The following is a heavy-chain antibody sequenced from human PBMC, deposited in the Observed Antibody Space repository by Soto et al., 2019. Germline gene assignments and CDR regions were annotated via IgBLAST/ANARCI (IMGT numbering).Heavy chain of an antibody. CDR1: GYTFTSYD. V-gene: IGHV1-8*01. J-gene: IGHJ4*02. Sequence: GASVKVSFKASGYTFTSYDINWVRQATGQGLEWMGWMNPNSGNTGYAQKFQGRVTMTRNTSISTAYMELSSLRAEDTAVYYCAREQLAARLPYFDYWGQGTLVTVS. D-gene: IGHD6-6*01. CDR2: MNPNSGNT. CDR3: AREQLAARLPYFDY.